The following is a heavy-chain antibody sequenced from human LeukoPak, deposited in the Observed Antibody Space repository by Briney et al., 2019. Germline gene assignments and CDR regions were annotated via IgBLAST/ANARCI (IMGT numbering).Heavy chain of an antibody. D-gene: IGHD3-22*01. CDR1: GFTFSDYY. CDR2: ISGSGDNT. J-gene: IGHJ4*02. Sequence: GGSLRLSCAASGFTFSDYYMSWVRQAPGKGLEWVSGISGSGDNTYYADSVKGRFTISRDNSKNTLYVQVNSLGTEDTAAYYCAKGSYYDSSGSFYFDYWGQGTLVTVSS. V-gene: IGHV3-23*01. CDR3: AKGSYYDSSGSFYFDY.